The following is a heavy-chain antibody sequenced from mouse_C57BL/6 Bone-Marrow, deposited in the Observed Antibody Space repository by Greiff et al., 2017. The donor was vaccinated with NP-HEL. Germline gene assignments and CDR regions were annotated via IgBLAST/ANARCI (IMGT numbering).Heavy chain of an antibody. D-gene: IGHD1-1*01. CDR1: GYTFTDYN. CDR2: INPNNGGT. CDR3: ARGYYYGRVYYAMDY. J-gene: IGHJ4*01. Sequence: EVKLMESGPELVKPGASVKIPCKASGYTFTDYNMDWVKQSHGKSLEWIGDINPNNGGTIYNQKFKGKATLTVDKSSSTAYMELRSLTSEDTAVYYCARGYYYGRVYYAMDYWGQGTSVTVSS. V-gene: IGHV1-18*01.